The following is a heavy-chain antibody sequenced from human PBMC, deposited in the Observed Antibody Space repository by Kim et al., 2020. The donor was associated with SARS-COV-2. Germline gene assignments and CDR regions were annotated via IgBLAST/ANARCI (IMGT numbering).Heavy chain of an antibody. CDR2: IDYSGKI. CDR3: AIGSELYSSSSWRY. J-gene: IGHJ1*01. Sequence: SETLSLTCAVHGGTFNSYYCSWIRLTPGKGLEWVGEIDYSGKINYNLLLKSRVTISVDTSNNQFSLRLTSVTAADTAVYFCAIGSELYSSSSWRYWGQG. CDR1: GGTFNSYY. D-gene: IGHD6-19*01. V-gene: IGHV4-34*01.